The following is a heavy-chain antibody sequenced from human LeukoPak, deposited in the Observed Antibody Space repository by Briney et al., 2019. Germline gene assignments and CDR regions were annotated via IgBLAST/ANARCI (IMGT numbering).Heavy chain of an antibody. CDR1: GYTFTEYY. CDR2: INPNSGGA. Sequence: ASVKVSCKASGYTFTEYYMHWVRQAPGQGLEWMGWINPNSGGANYAEKFQGRVTMTRDTSTSTAYMELSRLRYDDTALYYCARGQSLNDYWGQGTLVTVSS. J-gene: IGHJ4*02. V-gene: IGHV1-2*02. CDR3: ARGQSLNDY.